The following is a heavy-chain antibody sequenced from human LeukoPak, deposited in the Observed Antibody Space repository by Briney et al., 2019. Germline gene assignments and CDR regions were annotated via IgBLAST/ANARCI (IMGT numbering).Heavy chain of an antibody. CDR1: GGSISSGGYY. V-gene: IGHV4-31*03. J-gene: IGHJ4*02. Sequence: PSQTLSLTCTVSGGSISSGGYYWSWIRQHPGKGLEWIGYIYYSGSTYYNPSLKSRVTISVDTSKNQFSLKLSSVTAADTAVYYCARADTAYGDYDYWGQRTLDTVSS. D-gene: IGHD4-17*01. CDR2: IYYSGST. CDR3: ARADTAYGDYDY.